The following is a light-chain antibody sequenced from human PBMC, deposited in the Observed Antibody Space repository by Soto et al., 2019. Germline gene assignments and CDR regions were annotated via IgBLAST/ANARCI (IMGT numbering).Light chain of an antibody. CDR3: QSYDSSLSPVV. V-gene: IGLV1-40*01. Sequence: QPVLTQPPSVSGAPGQRVTISCTGSSSNIGAGYDVHWYQQLPGTAPKLLIYGNSNRPSGVPDRFSGSKSGTSASLAITGLQAEDEADYYCQSYDSSLSPVVFGGGTKLTV. CDR2: GNS. J-gene: IGLJ2*01. CDR1: SSNIGAGYD.